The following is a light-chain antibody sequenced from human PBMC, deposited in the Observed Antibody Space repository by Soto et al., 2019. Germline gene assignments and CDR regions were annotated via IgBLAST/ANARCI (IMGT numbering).Light chain of an antibody. CDR3: QSHDNSLSGFYV. CDR1: SSNIGAGYA. J-gene: IGLJ1*01. Sequence: QSVLTQPPSVSGALGQRVTIFCTGSSSNIGAGYAVHWYQQLPGTGPKLLIYNNAIRPSGVPDRFSGSRSGTSASLAITGLQAEDEADYYCQSHDNSLSGFYVFGTGTKVTVL. V-gene: IGLV1-40*01. CDR2: NNA.